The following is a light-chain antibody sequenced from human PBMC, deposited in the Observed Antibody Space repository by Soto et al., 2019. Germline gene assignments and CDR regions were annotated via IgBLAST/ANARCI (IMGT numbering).Light chain of an antibody. CDR3: CSYAGSSTYVV. J-gene: IGLJ2*01. Sequence: QSALTQPASVSGSPGQSITISCTGTSSDVGSYNLVSWYQQHPGKAPKLMIYEGSKRPSGVSNRFSGSKSGNTAPLTISGLQAEDQADYYCCSYAGSSTYVVFGEGTKLTVL. V-gene: IGLV2-23*01. CDR2: EGS. CDR1: SSDVGSYNL.